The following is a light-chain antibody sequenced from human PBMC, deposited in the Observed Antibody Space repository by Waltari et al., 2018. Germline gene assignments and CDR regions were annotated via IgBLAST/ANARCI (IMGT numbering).Light chain of an antibody. CDR2: SNN. V-gene: IGLV1-44*01. CDR3: AAWDDSLNGVI. Sequence: QSVLTQPPSASGNPGQRVTIPCSGSSPNNGSNSINWYQQLPETAPKLLIYSNNQRPSGVPDRFSGSKSGTSASLAISGLQSEDEADYHCAAWDDSLNGVIFGGGTKLTVL. J-gene: IGLJ2*01. CDR1: SPNNGSNS.